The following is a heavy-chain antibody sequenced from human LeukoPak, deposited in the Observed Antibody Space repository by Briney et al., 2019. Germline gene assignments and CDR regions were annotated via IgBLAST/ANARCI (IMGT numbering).Heavy chain of an antibody. V-gene: IGHV1-2*02. J-gene: IGHJ4*02. CDR2: VNTNSGGT. Sequence: ASVKVSCTVSGYTLTELSMHWLRQAPGQGPEWMGWVNTNSGGTQYIKKFQGRVSMTRDTSSSTAYMELSRLTSDDAAIYYCARVGIAGSRLHLLDHWGQGTLVTVSS. CDR3: ARVGIAGSRLHLLDH. D-gene: IGHD2-21*01. CDR1: GYTLTELS.